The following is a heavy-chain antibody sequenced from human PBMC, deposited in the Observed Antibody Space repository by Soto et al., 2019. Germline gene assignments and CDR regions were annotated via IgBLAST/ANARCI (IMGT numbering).Heavy chain of an antibody. CDR1: GYTFTSYG. D-gene: IGHD1-1*01. CDR3: ARDGEELDDMGYNQI. CDR2: ISAYNGNT. J-gene: IGHJ4*02. V-gene: IGHV1-18*01. Sequence: ASVKVSCKASGYTFTSYGISWVRQAPGQGLEWMGWISAYNGNTNYAQKLQGRVTMTTDTSTSTAYMELRSLRSDDTAVYYCARDGEELDDMGYNQIWGQGTLVTVSS.